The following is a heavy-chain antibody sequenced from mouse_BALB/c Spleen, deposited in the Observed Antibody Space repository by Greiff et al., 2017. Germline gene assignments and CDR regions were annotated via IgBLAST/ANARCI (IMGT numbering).Heavy chain of an antibody. CDR2: ISDGGSYT. Sequence: EVQRVESGGGLVKPGGSLKLSCAASGFTFSDYYMYWVRQTPEKRLEWVATISDGGSYTYYPDSVKGRFTISRDNAKNNLYLQMSSLKSEDTAMYYCARDSAPTATAWFAYWGQGTLVTVSA. D-gene: IGHD1-2*01. CDR3: ARDSAPTATAWFAY. V-gene: IGHV5-4*02. J-gene: IGHJ3*01. CDR1: GFTFSDYY.